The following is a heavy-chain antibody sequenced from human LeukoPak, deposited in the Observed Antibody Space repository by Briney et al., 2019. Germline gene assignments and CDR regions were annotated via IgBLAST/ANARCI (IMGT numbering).Heavy chain of an antibody. J-gene: IGHJ3*01. D-gene: IGHD6-19*01. CDR1: GGSISSGSYY. Sequence: SQTLSLTCTVSGGSISSGSYYWSWIRQPAGKGLEWIGRVYTSGSTNYNPSLKSRVTISLDTSKNQFSLKLSSVTAADTAVYYCARETEKQWQYWGQGTMATVSS. CDR2: VYTSGST. V-gene: IGHV4-61*02. CDR3: ARETEKQWQY.